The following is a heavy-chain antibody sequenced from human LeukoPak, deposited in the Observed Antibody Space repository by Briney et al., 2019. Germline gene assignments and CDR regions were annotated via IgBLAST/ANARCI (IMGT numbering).Heavy chain of an antibody. CDR2: ISSSSSYI. J-gene: IGHJ4*02. CDR1: GFTFSSYS. V-gene: IGHV3-21*01. CDR3: ARGGPYYYDSSLNDY. D-gene: IGHD3-22*01. Sequence: GGSLRLSCAASGFTFSSYSMNWVRQAPGKGLEWVSSISSSSSYIYYADSVKGRFTISRDNAKNSLYLQMNSLRAEDTAVYYCARGGPYYYDSSLNDYWGQGTLVTASS.